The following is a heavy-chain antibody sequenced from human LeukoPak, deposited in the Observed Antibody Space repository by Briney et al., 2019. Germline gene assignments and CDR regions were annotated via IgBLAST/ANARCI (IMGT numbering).Heavy chain of an antibody. Sequence: ASVKVSCKASGYTFTQYYMHWVRQAPGQGPEWMGWINPNSGDTNYLQKFQGRVTMTRDTSIITAYMELSRLRSDDTAVYYCARVRDGYNDAYDIWGQGTMVTVPS. V-gene: IGHV1-2*02. J-gene: IGHJ3*02. CDR3: ARVRDGYNDAYDI. D-gene: IGHD5-24*01. CDR2: INPNSGDT. CDR1: GYTFTQYY.